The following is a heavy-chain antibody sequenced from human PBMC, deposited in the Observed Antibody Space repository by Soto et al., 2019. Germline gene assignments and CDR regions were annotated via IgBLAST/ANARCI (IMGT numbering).Heavy chain of an antibody. D-gene: IGHD3-9*01. Sequence: SETLSLTCTVSGGSIGSYYWSWVGQRPGKGLEWIGYIYYSGSTNYNPSLKSRVTISVDTSKNQFSLKLSSVTAADTAVYYCARGVDWLSFRTYYSGMDVWGQGTTVTVSS. V-gene: IGHV4-59*01. CDR1: GGSIGSYY. CDR3: ARGVDWLSFRTYYSGMDV. CDR2: IYYSGST. J-gene: IGHJ6*02.